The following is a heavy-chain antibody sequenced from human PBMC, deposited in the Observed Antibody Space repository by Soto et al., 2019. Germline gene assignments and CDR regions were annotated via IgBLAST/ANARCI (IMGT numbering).Heavy chain of an antibody. CDR1: GFTFTKFS. CDR3: ARGNRGSCYSASDY. CDR2: ISESGDSA. V-gene: IGHV3-23*01. J-gene: IGHJ4*02. Sequence: GGSLRLSCATSGFTFTKFSMNWVRQAPGKGLEWLSVISESGDSAFYADSVKGRFTISRDKSNNMVYLQMNSLRVEDTALHHCARGNRGSCYSASDYWGPGTLVTVSS. D-gene: IGHD2-15*01.